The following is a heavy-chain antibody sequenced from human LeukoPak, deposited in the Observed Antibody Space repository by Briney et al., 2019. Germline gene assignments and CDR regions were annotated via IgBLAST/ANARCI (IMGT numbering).Heavy chain of an antibody. CDR2: IYYTGST. CDR1: GGSISNYY. CDR3: ARDTYYYDSSGYSNFDY. J-gene: IGHJ4*02. Sequence: SETLSLTCTVSGGSISNYYWAWIRQPPGKRLEWIGYIYYTGSTNYNPSLKSRVTMSADTSKNQFSLQLSSVTAADTAVYYCARDTYYYDSSGYSNFDYWGQGTLVTVSS. D-gene: IGHD3-22*01. V-gene: IGHV4-59*12.